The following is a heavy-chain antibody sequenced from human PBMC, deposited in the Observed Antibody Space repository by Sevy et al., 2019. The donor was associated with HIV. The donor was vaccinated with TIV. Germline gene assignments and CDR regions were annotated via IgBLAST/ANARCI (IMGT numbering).Heavy chain of an antibody. Sequence: GGSLRLSCAASGFTFSDSNMNWVRQAPGKGLEWISSISMSSNYIYYADSVEGRFTISRDKAGNSLYLQMNSLRAEDTAVYYCARDEDPGVFDIWGQGTMVTVSS. V-gene: IGHV3-21*01. CDR1: GFTFSDSN. CDR2: ISMSSNYI. CDR3: ARDEDPGVFDI. J-gene: IGHJ3*02.